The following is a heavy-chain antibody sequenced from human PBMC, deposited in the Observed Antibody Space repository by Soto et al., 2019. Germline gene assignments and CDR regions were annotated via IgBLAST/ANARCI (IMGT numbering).Heavy chain of an antibody. D-gene: IGHD3-10*01. J-gene: IGHJ5*02. V-gene: IGHV4-30-2*01. CDR2: SYHSGST. CDR3: ARAVVRGVTNWFDP. Sequence: QLQLQESGSGLVKPSQTLSLTCAVSGGSISSGGYSWSWIRQPPGKGLEWIGYSYHSGSTYYNPSLKARVTIAVDRSKNQFSLKLSSVTAADTAVYYCARAVVRGVTNWFDPWGQGTLVTVSS. CDR1: GGSISSGGYS.